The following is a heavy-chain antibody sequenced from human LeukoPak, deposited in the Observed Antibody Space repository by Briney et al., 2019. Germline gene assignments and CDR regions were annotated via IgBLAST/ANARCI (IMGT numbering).Heavy chain of an antibody. J-gene: IGHJ6*04. CDR1: GFTFSSYG. D-gene: IGHD6-13*01. CDR3: ARAKGYSSSWSPGDV. V-gene: IGHV3-33*01. Sequence: GGSLRLSCAPSGFTFSSYGMHWVRQAPGKGLEWVAVIWYDGSNKYYADSVKGRFTISRDNSKNTLYLQMNSLRAEDTAVYYCARAKGYSSSWSPGDVWGKGTTVTVSS. CDR2: IWYDGSNK.